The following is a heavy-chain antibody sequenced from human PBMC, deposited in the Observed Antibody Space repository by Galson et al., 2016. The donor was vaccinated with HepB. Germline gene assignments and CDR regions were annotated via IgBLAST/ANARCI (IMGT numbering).Heavy chain of an antibody. D-gene: IGHD5-12*01. CDR1: GYTFSNYG. CDR3: ARGGSHSYFDF. Sequence: SVKVSCKASGYTFSNYGIHWFRQAPGQGPEWMGWISAFTGNAHYTEDLQGRVTMTLDSSSTTAYMELRTLLSDDTAVYFCARGGSHSYFDFWGQGTLVTVSS. J-gene: IGHJ4*02. V-gene: IGHV1-18*01. CDR2: ISAFTGNA.